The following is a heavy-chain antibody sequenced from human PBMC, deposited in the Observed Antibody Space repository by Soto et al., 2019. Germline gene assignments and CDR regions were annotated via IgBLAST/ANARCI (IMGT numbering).Heavy chain of an antibody. J-gene: IGHJ5*01. CDR2: MNPNSGNT. Sequence: ASVKVSCKASGYTFNNYDIHWVRRAPGHGLEWMGWMNPNSGNTGYAQNFRGRVTMTQNTAIGTAYMELSSLRSDDTATYYCTRAYGAETFDFWGQGTRVTVSS. D-gene: IGHD3-10*01. V-gene: IGHV1-8*02. CDR1: GYTFNNYD. CDR3: TRAYGAETFDF.